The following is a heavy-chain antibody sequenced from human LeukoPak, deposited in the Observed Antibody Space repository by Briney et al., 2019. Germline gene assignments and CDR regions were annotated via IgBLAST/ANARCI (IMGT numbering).Heavy chain of an antibody. CDR2: ISWNSGSI. D-gene: IGHD6-19*01. J-gene: IGHJ6*02. Sequence: LGRSLRLSCAASGVTFDDYAMHWVRQAPGKGLEWVSGISWNSGSIGYADSVKGRFTISRDNAKNSLYLQMTSLRAEDTALYYCAKGESGRGWYEGARVLAGMDVWGQGTTVTVSS. CDR3: AKGESGRGWYEGARVLAGMDV. V-gene: IGHV3-9*01. CDR1: GVTFDDYA.